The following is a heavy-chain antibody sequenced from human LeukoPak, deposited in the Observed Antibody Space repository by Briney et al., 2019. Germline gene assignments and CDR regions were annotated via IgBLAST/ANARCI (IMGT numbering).Heavy chain of an antibody. CDR3: AIGIVRAANY. V-gene: IGHV3-11*01. Sequence: GGSLRLSCAASGFTFSDYYMSWIRQAPGKGLEWVSYISNTGSTISYADSVKGRFTISRDKAKKSLYLQMNSLRSEDTAMYHCAIGIVRAANYWGQGTLVTVSS. CDR1: GFTFSDYY. CDR2: ISNTGSTI. D-gene: IGHD1-26*01. J-gene: IGHJ4*02.